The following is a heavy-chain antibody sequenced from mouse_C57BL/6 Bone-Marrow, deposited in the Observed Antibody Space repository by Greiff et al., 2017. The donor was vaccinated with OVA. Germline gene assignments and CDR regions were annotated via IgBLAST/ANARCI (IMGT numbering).Heavy chain of an antibody. J-gene: IGHJ4*01. D-gene: IGHD1-1*01. CDR2: IDPEDGDT. CDR1: GFNFKDYY. CDR3: TAWNYYYCGSSLYYYAVDY. Sequence: EVQLQQSGAELVRPGASVKLSCTASGFNFKDYYMHWVKQRPEQGLEWIGRIDPEDGDTDYAPKFQGKATMTADTSSNTAYLQLISLTSEDTAVYYCTAWNYYYCGSSLYYYAVDYWGQGTSVTVSS. V-gene: IGHV14-1*01.